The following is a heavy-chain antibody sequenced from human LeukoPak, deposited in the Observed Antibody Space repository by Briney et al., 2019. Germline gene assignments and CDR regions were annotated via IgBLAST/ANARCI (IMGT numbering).Heavy chain of an antibody. Sequence: SSETLSLTCTVSGGSISSYYWSWIRQPPGKGLEWIGYIYYSGSTNYSPSLKSRVTISVDTSKNQFSLKLSSVTAADTAVYYCARDLYYGSGSGRFDPWGQGTLVTVSS. J-gene: IGHJ5*02. CDR3: ARDLYYGSGSGRFDP. CDR1: GGSISSYY. CDR2: IYYSGST. V-gene: IGHV4-59*12. D-gene: IGHD3-10*01.